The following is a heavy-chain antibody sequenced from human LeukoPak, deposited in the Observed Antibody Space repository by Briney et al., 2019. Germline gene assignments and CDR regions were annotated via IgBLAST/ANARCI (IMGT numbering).Heavy chain of an antibody. CDR3: ASLRERSYYARGFDY. Sequence: PSETLSLTCTVSGGSISSSSYYWGWIRQPPGKGLEWIGSIYYSGSTYYNPSLKSRVTISVDTSKNQFSLKLSSVTAAATAVYYCASLRERSYYARGFDYWGQGTLVTVSS. CDR1: GGSISSSSYY. D-gene: IGHD1-26*01. J-gene: IGHJ4*02. CDR2: IYYSGST. V-gene: IGHV4-39*01.